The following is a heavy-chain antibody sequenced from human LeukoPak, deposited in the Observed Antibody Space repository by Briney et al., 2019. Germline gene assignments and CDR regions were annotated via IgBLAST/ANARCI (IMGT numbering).Heavy chain of an antibody. V-gene: IGHV4-4*07. D-gene: IGHD6-13*01. J-gene: IGHJ3*02. CDR3: ARIAAAMGGAFDI. CDR2: IYTSGST. Sequence: SETLSPTCTVAAGSISSYYWSCIRQPAGKGLEWIGRIYTSGSTNYNPSLKSRVTMSVDTSKNQFSLKLSSVTAADTAVYYCARIAAAMGGAFDIWGQGTMVTVSS. CDR1: AGSISSYY.